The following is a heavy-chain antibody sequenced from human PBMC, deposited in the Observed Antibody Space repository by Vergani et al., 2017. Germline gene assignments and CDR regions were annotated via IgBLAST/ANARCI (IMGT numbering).Heavy chain of an antibody. CDR3: ARENPERYYDSSGYYSGYSSV. V-gene: IGHV4-31*03. Sequence: QVQLQESGPGLVKPSQTLSPTCTVSGGSISSGGYYWSWIRQHPGKGLEWIGYIYYSGSTYYNPSLKSRVTISVDTSKNQFSLKLSSVTAADTAVYYCARENPERYYDSSGYYSGYSSVWGQGTLVTVSS. CDR1: GGSISSGGYY. J-gene: IGHJ4*02. CDR2: IYYSGST. D-gene: IGHD3-22*01.